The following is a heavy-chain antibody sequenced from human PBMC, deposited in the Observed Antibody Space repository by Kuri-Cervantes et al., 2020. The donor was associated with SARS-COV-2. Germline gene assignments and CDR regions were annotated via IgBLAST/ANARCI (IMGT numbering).Heavy chain of an antibody. V-gene: IGHV3-30-3*01. CDR3: ARAFVVVVAAWRTGMDV. D-gene: IGHD2-15*01. CDR2: ISYDGSNK. CDR1: GFTFSSYA. J-gene: IGHJ6*02. Sequence: GGSLRLSCAASGFTFSSYAMHWVRQAPGKGPEWVAVISYDGSNKYYADSVKGRFTISRDNSKNTLYLQMNSLRAEDTAVYYCARAFVVVVAAWRTGMDVWGQGTTVTVSS.